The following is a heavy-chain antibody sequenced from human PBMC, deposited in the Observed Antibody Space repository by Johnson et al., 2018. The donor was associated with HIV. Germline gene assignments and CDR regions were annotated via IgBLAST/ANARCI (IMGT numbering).Heavy chain of an antibody. Sequence: QVQLVESGGGVVQPGRSLRLSCAASGFTFSSYAMHWVRQAPGKGLEWVAVISYDGSNTNYVDSVKGRFTISRDNSKKTLYLQMNSLRAEDTAVYYCAKVLKAGGRMNDGFDIWGQGTLVTVSS. CDR3: AKVLKAGGRMNDGFDI. J-gene: IGHJ3*02. V-gene: IGHV3-30*04. CDR1: GFTFSSYA. D-gene: IGHD1-26*01. CDR2: ISYDGSNT.